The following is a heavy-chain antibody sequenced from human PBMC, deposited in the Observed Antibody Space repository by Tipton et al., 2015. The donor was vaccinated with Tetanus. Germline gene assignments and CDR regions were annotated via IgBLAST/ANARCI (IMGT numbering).Heavy chain of an antibody. V-gene: IGHV5-51*01. D-gene: IGHD2-8*01. J-gene: IGHJ4*02. Sequence: QLVQSGGEVKKPGESLKISCNGSGYIINNYWIGWVRQKPGKGLEWMGIIYPGDSDTRYSPSFQGQVTISVDKSINPAYLQWGSLKASDTSMFYCARADCTDGVCNFDFWGQGALVTVAS. CDR2: IYPGDSDT. CDR1: GYIINNYW. CDR3: ARADCTDGVCNFDF.